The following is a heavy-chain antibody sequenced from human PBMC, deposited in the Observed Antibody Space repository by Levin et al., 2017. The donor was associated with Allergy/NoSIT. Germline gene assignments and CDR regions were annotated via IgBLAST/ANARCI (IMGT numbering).Heavy chain of an antibody. CDR2: VSPNRGAT. CDR3: ARGRGLDS. V-gene: IGHV1-2*02. Sequence: ASVKVSCKGSGYTFTAYYMHWVRQAPGQGLEWMGWVSPNRGATNFAQKFQGRVTMTRDTSISTAYLELSRLTPDDTAVYYCARGRGLDSWGQGTLVTVSS. J-gene: IGHJ4*02. CDR1: GYTFTAYY. D-gene: IGHD3-16*01.